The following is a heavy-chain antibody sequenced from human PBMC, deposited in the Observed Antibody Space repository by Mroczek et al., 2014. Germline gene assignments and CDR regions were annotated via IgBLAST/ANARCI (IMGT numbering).Heavy chain of an antibody. CDR2: ISYDGSNK. V-gene: IGHV3-30-3*01. D-gene: IGHD3-22*01. CDR1: GFTFSSYA. Sequence: VQLVESGGGVVQPGRSLRLSCAASGFTFSSYAMHWVRQAPGKGLEWVAVISYDGSNKYYADSVKGRFTISRDNSKNTLYLQMNSLRAEDTAVYYCARDLLGYPRSTSSGYYGHYWGQGTLVTVSS. J-gene: IGHJ4*02. CDR3: ARDLLGYPRSTSSGYYGHY.